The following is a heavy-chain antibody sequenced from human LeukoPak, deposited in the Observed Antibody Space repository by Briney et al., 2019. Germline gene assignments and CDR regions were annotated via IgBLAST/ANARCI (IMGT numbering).Heavy chain of an antibody. V-gene: IGHV4-39*02. J-gene: IGHJ5*02. Sequence: SETLSLTCTVSGGSISSSSYYWGWIRQPPGKGLEWIGSIYYSGSTYYNPSLKSRVTISVDTSKNQFSLKLSSVTAADTAVYYCARDRVTMVRGVIINPNWFDPWGQGTLVTVSS. CDR3: ARDRVTMVRGVIINPNWFDP. CDR1: GGSISSSSYY. D-gene: IGHD3-10*01. CDR2: IYYSGST.